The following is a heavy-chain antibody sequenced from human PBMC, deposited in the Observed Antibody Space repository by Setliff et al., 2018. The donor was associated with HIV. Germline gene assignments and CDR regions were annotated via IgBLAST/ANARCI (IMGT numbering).Heavy chain of an antibody. D-gene: IGHD3-9*01. V-gene: IGHV4-59*02. J-gene: IGHJ3*01. CDR1: GASVNSHY. CDR3: ARDPSQYLDFLFDPQPFNV. Sequence: HLETLSLTCTVSGASVNSHYWAWIRQTPGEGLEWIGNIYLGETTNYNPSLKSRATISLDTSKRQFSLHLTSVTAADTAIYYCARDPSQYLDFLFDPQPFNVWGHGTMVTVSS. CDR2: IYLGETT.